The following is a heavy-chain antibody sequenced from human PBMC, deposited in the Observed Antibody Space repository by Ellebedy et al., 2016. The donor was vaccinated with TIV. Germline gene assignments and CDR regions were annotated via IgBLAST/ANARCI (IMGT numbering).Heavy chain of an antibody. CDR1: GYTFTKYA. Sequence: AASVKVSCKASGYTFTKYAMHWVRQAPGQRLEWMGWIIAGNDNTQYSQKFQARVTITRDTSASTTYMELNSLRSEDTAVYYCDRASSRYSGYDYCNYWGQGTLVTVSS. CDR2: IIAGNDNT. V-gene: IGHV1-3*01. CDR3: DRASSRYSGYDYCNY. J-gene: IGHJ4*02. D-gene: IGHD5-12*01.